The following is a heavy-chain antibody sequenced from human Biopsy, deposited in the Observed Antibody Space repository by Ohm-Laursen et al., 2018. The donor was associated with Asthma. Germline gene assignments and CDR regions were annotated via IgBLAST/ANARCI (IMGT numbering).Heavy chain of an antibody. CDR3: ARGYSGTDRIVYYYSGMEV. Sequence: SSVKVSCKASGDSLGSFINYAISWVRQAPRQGLEWMGGLIPVLGTADYAPMFEGKVTITADESTSTAYLELTSLRFEDTAVYYCARGYSGTDRIVYYYSGMEVWGQGTTVTVSS. D-gene: IGHD5-12*01. CDR2: LIPVLGTA. CDR1: GDSLGSFINYA. V-gene: IGHV1-69*01. J-gene: IGHJ6*02.